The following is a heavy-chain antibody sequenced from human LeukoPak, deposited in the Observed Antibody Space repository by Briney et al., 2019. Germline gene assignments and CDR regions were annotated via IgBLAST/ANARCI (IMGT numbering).Heavy chain of an antibody. V-gene: IGHV3-30-3*01. J-gene: IGHJ4*02. D-gene: IGHD2-15*01. CDR2: ISSDGSIK. Sequence: GGSLRLSCEASGFTFNNFAIHWVRQPPGKGLDWVALISSDGSIKRYADSVKGRFTISRDNSALYLQMNSLRTEDTAVYYCARGSVGTPPPFDFWGQGTLVTVSS. CDR3: ARGSVGTPPPFDF. CDR1: GFTFNNFA.